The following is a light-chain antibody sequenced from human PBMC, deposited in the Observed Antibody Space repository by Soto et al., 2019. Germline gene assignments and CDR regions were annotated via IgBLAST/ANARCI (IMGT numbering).Light chain of an antibody. CDR1: QSVSNN. CDR3: QQYNNWPRT. CDR2: GAS. J-gene: IGKJ1*01. V-gene: IGKV3D-15*01. Sequence: EIVLTPSPGTLSLSPGERATLSCRASQSVSNNYLAWYQPKPGQAPRLLIHGASNRATGIPDRFSGSGSGTEFTLTITSLQSEDSAVYYCQQYNNWPRTFGQGTKVDIK.